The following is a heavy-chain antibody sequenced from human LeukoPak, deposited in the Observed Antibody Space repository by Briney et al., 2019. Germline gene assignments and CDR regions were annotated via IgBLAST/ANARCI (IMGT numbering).Heavy chain of an antibody. CDR2: ISSSSSTI. V-gene: IGHV3-48*04. CDR3: ARYCSGLCPEYHFDS. Sequence: GGSLRLSCAASGFTFSSYSMNWVRQAPGKGLEWVSYISSSSSTIYYADSVKGRFTISRDNAKNSLYLQMNNLRAEDTAVYYCARYCSGLCPEYHFDSWGQGTLVTVSS. D-gene: IGHD2-15*01. J-gene: IGHJ4*02. CDR1: GFTFSSYS.